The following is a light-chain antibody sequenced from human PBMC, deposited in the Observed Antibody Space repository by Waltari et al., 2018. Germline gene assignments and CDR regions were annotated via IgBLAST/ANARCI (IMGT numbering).Light chain of an antibody. J-gene: IGKJ3*01. CDR2: KAS. V-gene: IGKV1-5*03. CDR3: QHYDSYSAT. Sequence: DIQMTQSPSTLSASVGDRVTITARASESIPRWLAWYQQKPGKAPKLLIYKASILESGVPSRFSGGGSGTEFTLTISSLQPDDFATYYCQHYDSYSATFGRGTKIEIK. CDR1: ESIPRW.